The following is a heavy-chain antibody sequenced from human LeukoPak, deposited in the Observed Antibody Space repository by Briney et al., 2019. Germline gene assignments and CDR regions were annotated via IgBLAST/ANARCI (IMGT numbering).Heavy chain of an antibody. V-gene: IGHV3-23*01. Sequence: GGSLRLSCAASGFTFSSYAMSWVRQAPGKGLEWVAVIGGSGGSTYYADSVKGRFTISRDNSKNPLYLQMSSLKAKDTAVYYCAKKKRELRGFDYWGQGTLVTVSS. CDR2: IGGSGGST. CDR1: GFTFSSYA. D-gene: IGHD1-7*01. CDR3: AKKKRELRGFDY. J-gene: IGHJ4*02.